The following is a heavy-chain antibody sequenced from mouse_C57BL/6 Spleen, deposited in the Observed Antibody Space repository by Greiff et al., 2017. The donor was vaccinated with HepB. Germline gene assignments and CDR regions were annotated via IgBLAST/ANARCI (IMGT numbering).Heavy chain of an antibody. Sequence: DVQLQESGPGLVKPSQSLSLTCSVTGYSITSGYYWNWIRQFPGNKLEWMGYISYDGSNNYNPSLKNRISITRDTSKNQFFLKLNSVTTEDTATYYCARRGNYFDYWGQGTTLTVSS. CDR3: ARRGNYFDY. CDR2: ISYDGSN. V-gene: IGHV3-6*01. CDR1: GYSITSGYY. J-gene: IGHJ2*01.